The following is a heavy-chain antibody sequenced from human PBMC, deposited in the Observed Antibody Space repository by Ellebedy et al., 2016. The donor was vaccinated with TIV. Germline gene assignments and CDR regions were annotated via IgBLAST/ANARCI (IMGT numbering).Heavy chain of an antibody. CDR3: SRGVTDQN. Sequence: MLSETLSLTCAVYGGSLSGYYWSWIRQPPGKGLEWIGEINHSGSTNYNSSLKSRVTISLDTSKNQFSLKLSSVTAADTAVYYCSRGVTDQNWGQGILVTVSS. V-gene: IGHV4-34*01. CDR1: GGSLSGYY. CDR2: INHSGST. J-gene: IGHJ4*02. D-gene: IGHD2-21*02.